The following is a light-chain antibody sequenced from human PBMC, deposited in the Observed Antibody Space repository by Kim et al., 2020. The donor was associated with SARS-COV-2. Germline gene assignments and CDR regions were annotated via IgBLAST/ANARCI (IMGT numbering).Light chain of an antibody. J-gene: IGLJ2*01. CDR3: GTWDSSLSAVV. CDR2: DNN. V-gene: IGLV1-51*01. Sequence: QSVLTQPPSVSAAPGQKVTISCSGSGSNIGTNDVSWFQQFPGTAPKLLIYDNNKRPSGTPDRFSGSKSATSATLDITEHQTGDEADYHCGTWDSSLSAVVFGGGTQLTVL. CDR1: GSNIGTND.